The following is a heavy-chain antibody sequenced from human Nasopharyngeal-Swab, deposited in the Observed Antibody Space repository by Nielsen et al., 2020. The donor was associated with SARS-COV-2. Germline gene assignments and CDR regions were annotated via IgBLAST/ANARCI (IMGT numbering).Heavy chain of an antibody. CDR1: GFTFSNSG. CDR2: ISYDGSNK. D-gene: IGHD5-12*01. V-gene: IGHV3-30*18. CDR3: AKDREVATIANYFDY. Sequence: GESLKISCAASGFTFSNSGMDWVRQAPGKGLEWVAVISYDGSNKYYADSVKGRFTISRDNSKNTLYLQMNSLRAEDTAVYYCAKDREVATIANYFDYWGQGTLVTVSS. J-gene: IGHJ4*02.